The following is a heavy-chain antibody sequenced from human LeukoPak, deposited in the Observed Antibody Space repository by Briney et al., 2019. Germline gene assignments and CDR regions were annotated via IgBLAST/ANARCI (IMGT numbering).Heavy chain of an antibody. CDR1: VFTCNISW. D-gene: IGHD6-13*01. Sequence: GGSLRLSCAASVFTCNISWMIGLPEAPEKGLECVCRIKSKTGWGTTLYAAPVRDIFSISRYYSKTTVYLQISTQKTEHTPVYYCTSYSSSSPHHFDNWGQGTLVTVSS. V-gene: IGHV3-15*01. CDR3: TSYSSSSPHHFDN. J-gene: IGHJ4*02. CDR2: IKSKTGWGTT.